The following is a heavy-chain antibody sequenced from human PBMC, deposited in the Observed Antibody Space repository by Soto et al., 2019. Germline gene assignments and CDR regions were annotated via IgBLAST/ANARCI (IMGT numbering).Heavy chain of an antibody. Sequence: SETLSLTCSIYSGSLSGYYWSWIRQPPGKGLEWIGEISQSGNTNYSPSLQSRVSISIDTSKKQFSLNLASVSAADTAVYYCARAPKVSGASQTRPDFWGQGTLVTVSS. CDR3: ARAPKVSGASQTRPDF. CDR2: ISQSGNT. J-gene: IGHJ4*02. CDR1: SGSLSGYY. D-gene: IGHD6-25*01. V-gene: IGHV4-34*01.